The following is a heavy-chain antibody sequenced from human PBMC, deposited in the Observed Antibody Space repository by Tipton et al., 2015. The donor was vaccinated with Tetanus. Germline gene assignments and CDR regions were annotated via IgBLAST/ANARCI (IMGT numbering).Heavy chain of an antibody. CDR3: ARDLGITVAGTPIYYYYGMDV. D-gene: IGHD6-19*01. Sequence: TLSLTCTVSGGSVSSGSYYWSWIRQPPGKGLEWIGYIYYSGSTNYNPSLKSRVTISVDTSKNQFSLKLSSVTAADTAVYYCARDLGITVAGTPIYYYYGMDVWGQGTTVTVSS. CDR1: GGSVSSGSYY. V-gene: IGHV4-61*01. J-gene: IGHJ6*02. CDR2: IYYSGST.